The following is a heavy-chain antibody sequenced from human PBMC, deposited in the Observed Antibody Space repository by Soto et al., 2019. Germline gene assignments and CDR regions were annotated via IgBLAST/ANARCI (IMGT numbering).Heavy chain of an antibody. CDR3: AAEGWFGELSLYYGMDV. J-gene: IGHJ6*02. D-gene: IGHD3-10*01. V-gene: IGHV1-58*01. CDR1: GFTFTSSA. Sequence: SVKVSCKASGFTFTSSAVQWVRQARGQRLEWIGWIVVGSGNTNYAQKFQERVTITRDMSTSTAYMELSSLRSEDTAVYYCAAEGWFGELSLYYGMDVWGQGTTVTVSS. CDR2: IVVGSGNT.